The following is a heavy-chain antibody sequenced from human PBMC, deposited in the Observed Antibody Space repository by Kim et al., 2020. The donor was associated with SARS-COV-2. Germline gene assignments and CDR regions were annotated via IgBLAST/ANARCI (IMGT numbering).Heavy chain of an antibody. CDR2: VKEDGSDK. D-gene: IGHD2-21*01. CDR3: ARGNSPTDYFFDY. J-gene: IGHJ4*02. CDR1: GFTFGSYW. V-gene: IGHV3-7*01. Sequence: GGSLRLSCAASGFTFGSYWMSWVRQASGKGLEWVASVKEDGSDKYYVDSVRGRFTISRDNAKNSLYLQMNSLRAEDRAVDYCARGNSPTDYFFDYWGQGT.